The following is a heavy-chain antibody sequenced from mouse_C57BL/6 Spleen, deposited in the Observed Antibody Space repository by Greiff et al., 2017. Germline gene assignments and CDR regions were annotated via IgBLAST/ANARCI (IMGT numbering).Heavy chain of an antibody. D-gene: IGHD2-3*01. Sequence: EVKVVESGEGLVKPGGSLKLSCAASGFTFSSYAMSWVRQTPEKRLEWVAYISSGGDYIYYADTVKGRFTISRDNARNTLYLQMSSLKSEDTAMYYCTRDGRLDTPFAYWGQGTLVTVSA. V-gene: IGHV5-9-1*02. J-gene: IGHJ3*01. CDR2: ISSGGDYI. CDR3: TRDGRLDTPFAY. CDR1: GFTFSSYA.